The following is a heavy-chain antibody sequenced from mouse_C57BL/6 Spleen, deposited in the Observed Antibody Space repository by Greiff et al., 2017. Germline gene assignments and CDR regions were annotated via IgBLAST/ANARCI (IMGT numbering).Heavy chain of an antibody. J-gene: IGHJ4*01. CDR3: ARRGGLSGAMDY. V-gene: IGHV1-80*01. CDR2: IYPGDGDT. CDR1: GYAFSSYW. Sequence: QVQLQQSGAELVKPGASVKISCKASGYAFSSYWMNWVKQRPGKGLEWIGQIYPGDGDTNYNGKFKGKATLTADKSSSTAYMQLSSLTSEDSAVYFCARRGGLSGAMDYGGQGTSVTVSS. D-gene: IGHD3-1*01.